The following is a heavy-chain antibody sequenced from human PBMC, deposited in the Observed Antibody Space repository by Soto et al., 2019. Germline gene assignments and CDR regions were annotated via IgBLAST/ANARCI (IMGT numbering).Heavy chain of an antibody. CDR2: INHSGST. Sequence: QVQLQQWGAGLLKPSETLSLTCAVYGGSFSGYYWSWIRQPPGKGLEWMGEINHSGSTNYNPSLKSRVTISVDTSKNQFSLKLSSVIAADTAVYCCARVGRGVVHCSGGSCYGSDYWGQGTLVTVSS. V-gene: IGHV4-34*01. CDR1: GGSFSGYY. D-gene: IGHD2-15*01. J-gene: IGHJ4*02. CDR3: ARVGRGVVHCSGGSCYGSDY.